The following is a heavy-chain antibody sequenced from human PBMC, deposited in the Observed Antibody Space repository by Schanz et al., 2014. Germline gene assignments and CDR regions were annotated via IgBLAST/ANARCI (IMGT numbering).Heavy chain of an antibody. V-gene: IGHV1-46*01. CDR3: ARNYGGHSEESDRYGMDV. CDR2: INPSGGST. Sequence: QVQLVQSGAEVKKPGASVKVSCKASGYTFTRYYIHWVRQAPGQGLEWMGIINPSGGSTTYAQKVHGRVNLTRETSPSTVYMELSSPRSEDTAVYYCARNYGGHSEESDRYGMDVWGQGTTVTVSS. CDR1: GYTFTRYY. D-gene: IGHD4-17*01. J-gene: IGHJ6*02.